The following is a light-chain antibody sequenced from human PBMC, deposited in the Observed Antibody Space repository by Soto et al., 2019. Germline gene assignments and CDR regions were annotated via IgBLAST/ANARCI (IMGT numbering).Light chain of an antibody. CDR3: QHYNSYSEA. Sequence: DIQMTQSPSTLSGSVGDRVTITCRASQTISSWLAWYQQKPGKAPKLLIYKASTLKSGVPSRFSGSGSWTEFTPTISSLQPDDCATYYCQHYNSYSEAFGQGTKVERK. CDR1: QTISSW. V-gene: IGKV1-5*03. J-gene: IGKJ1*01. CDR2: KAS.